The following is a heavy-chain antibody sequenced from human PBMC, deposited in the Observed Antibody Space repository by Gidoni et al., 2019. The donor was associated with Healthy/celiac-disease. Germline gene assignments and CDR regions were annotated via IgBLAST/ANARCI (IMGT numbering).Heavy chain of an antibody. CDR1: RFTFSSYG. CDR3: ANDESITMVRGVRSAFDI. CDR2: ISYDGSNK. Sequence: QVQLVESGGGVVQPGRSLRLSCAAARFTFSSYGMHWVRQAPGKGLEWVAVISYDGSNKYYADSVKGRFTISRDNSKNTLYLQMNSLRAEDTAVYYCANDESITMVRGVRSAFDIWGQGTMVTVSS. D-gene: IGHD3-10*01. J-gene: IGHJ3*02. V-gene: IGHV3-30*18.